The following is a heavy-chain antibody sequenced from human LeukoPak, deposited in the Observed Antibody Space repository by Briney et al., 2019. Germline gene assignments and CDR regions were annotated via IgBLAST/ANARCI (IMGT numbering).Heavy chain of an antibody. CDR1: GYTFTSYG. Sequence: ASVKVSCKAFGYTFTSYGISWVRQAPGQGLEWMGWINTNTGNPTYAQGFTGRFVFSLDTSVSTAYLQISSLKAEDTAVYYCARVKYSSGWYDVGLPGYWGQGTLVTVSS. J-gene: IGHJ4*02. CDR2: INTNTGNP. CDR3: ARVKYSSGWYDVGLPGY. V-gene: IGHV7-4-1*02. D-gene: IGHD6-19*01.